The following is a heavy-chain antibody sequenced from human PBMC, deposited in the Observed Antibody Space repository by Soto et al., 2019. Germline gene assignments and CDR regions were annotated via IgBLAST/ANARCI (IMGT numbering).Heavy chain of an antibody. Sequence: QVQLVQSGAEVKKPGASVKVSCKASGYTFTHYGITWVRQAPGQGLEWMGWINSFSGDTNYPQKLQGRLTMTTDTSTNTGYMELRNLRSDDTAVYYCARDLHSGGKYWYLDIWGRGTLVTVSS. D-gene: IGHD2-15*01. CDR1: GYTFTHYG. J-gene: IGHJ2*01. V-gene: IGHV1-18*01. CDR3: ARDLHSGGKYWYLDI. CDR2: INSFSGDT.